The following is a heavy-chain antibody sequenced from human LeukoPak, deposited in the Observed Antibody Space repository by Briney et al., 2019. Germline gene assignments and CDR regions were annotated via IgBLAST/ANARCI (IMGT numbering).Heavy chain of an antibody. Sequence: GGSLRLSCAASGFTFSIYSINWVRQAPGKGLEWVSFISSGSSTIYYADSVKGRFTISRDNAKNSLYLQMNNLRAEDTAVYYCARSQSGSYSNLDYWGQGTLVTVSS. J-gene: IGHJ4*02. CDR3: ARSQSGSYSNLDY. V-gene: IGHV3-48*01. CDR2: ISSGSSTI. D-gene: IGHD1-26*01. CDR1: GFTFSIYS.